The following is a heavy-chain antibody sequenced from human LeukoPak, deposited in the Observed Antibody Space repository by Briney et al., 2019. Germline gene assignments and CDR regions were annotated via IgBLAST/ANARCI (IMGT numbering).Heavy chain of an antibody. Sequence: GGSLRLSCAASGFTFSSYAMSWVRQAPGKGLEWVSAISGSGGSTYYADSVKGRFTISRDNSKNTLYLQMNSLRAEDTAVYYCAKGIYCSGGSCHGSWGYNWFDPWGQGTLVTVSS. CDR3: AKGIYCSGGSCHGSWGYNWFDP. CDR1: GFTFSSYA. V-gene: IGHV3-23*01. J-gene: IGHJ5*02. D-gene: IGHD2-15*01. CDR2: ISGSGGST.